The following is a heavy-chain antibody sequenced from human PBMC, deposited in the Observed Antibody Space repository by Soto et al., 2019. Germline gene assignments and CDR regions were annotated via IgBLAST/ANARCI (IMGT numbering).Heavy chain of an antibody. CDR1: GYSFTSYW. J-gene: IGHJ6*02. CDR2: IDPSDSYT. CDR3: ARHEYYDSSGYSYYYGMDV. Sequence: PGPPLTISCKGSGYSFTSYWYRWVRPMPGKGLAWMGRIDPSDSYTNYSPSFQGHVTISADKSISTAYLQWSSLKASDTAMYYCARHEYYDSSGYSYYYGMDVWGQGATVTVSS. D-gene: IGHD3-22*01. V-gene: IGHV5-10-1*01.